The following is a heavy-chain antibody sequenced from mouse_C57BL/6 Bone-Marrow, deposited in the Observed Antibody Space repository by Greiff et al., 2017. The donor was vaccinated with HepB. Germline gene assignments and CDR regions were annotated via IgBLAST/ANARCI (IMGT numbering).Heavy chain of an antibody. J-gene: IGHJ1*03. CDR3: TRIITTDVHFDV. Sequence: EVKVVESGEGLVKPGGSLKLSCAASGFTFSSYAMSWVRQTPEKRLEWVAYISSGGDYIYYADTVKGRFTISRDNARNTLYLQMSSLKSEDTAMYYCTRIITTDVHFDVWGTGTTVTVSS. D-gene: IGHD1-1*01. V-gene: IGHV5-9-1*02. CDR1: GFTFSSYA. CDR2: ISSGGDYI.